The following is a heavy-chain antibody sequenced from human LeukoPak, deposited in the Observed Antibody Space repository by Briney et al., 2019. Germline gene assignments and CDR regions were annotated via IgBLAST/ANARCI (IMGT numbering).Heavy chain of an antibody. CDR3: ARDSRPYYASGTSFDY. D-gene: IGHD3-10*01. Sequence: GGSLRLSCAASGFTFSSYSMNWVRQAPGKGLEWVSYISSSSSTIYYADSVKGRFTISRDNAKNSLYLQMSSLRAEDTAVYYCARDSRPYYASGTSFDYWGQGTLVTVSS. CDR2: ISSSSSTI. CDR1: GFTFSSYS. J-gene: IGHJ4*02. V-gene: IGHV3-48*01.